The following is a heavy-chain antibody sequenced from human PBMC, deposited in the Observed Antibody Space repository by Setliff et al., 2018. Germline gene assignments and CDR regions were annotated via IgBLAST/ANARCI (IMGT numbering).Heavy chain of an antibody. CDR1: GYTFTSHY. D-gene: IGHD3-22*01. CDR3: ARDVFPYHYEGAFDI. CDR2: INPSSGRT. J-gene: IGHJ3*02. Sequence: ASVKVSCKASGYTFTSHYMHWVRQAPGLGLEWMGTINPSSGRTSYAQKFQGRVTMTSDTSTSTVYMDMSSLRSEDTAVYYGARDVFPYHYEGAFDIWGQGTMVTVSS. V-gene: IGHV1-46*01.